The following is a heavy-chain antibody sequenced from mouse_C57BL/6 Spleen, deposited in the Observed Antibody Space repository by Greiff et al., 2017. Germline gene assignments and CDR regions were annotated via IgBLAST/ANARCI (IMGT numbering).Heavy chain of an antibody. J-gene: IGHJ1*03. Sequence: VQLQQSGAELVRPGTSVKVSCKASGYAFTNYLLEWVKQRPGQGLEWIGVINPGSGGTNYNETFKGKATLTADKSSSTAYMQLSSLTSEDSAVYFCARSHYSNYGGYFDVWGTGTTVTVSS. CDR2: INPGSGGT. CDR1: GYAFTNYL. V-gene: IGHV1-54*01. D-gene: IGHD2-5*01. CDR3: ARSHYSNYGGYFDV.